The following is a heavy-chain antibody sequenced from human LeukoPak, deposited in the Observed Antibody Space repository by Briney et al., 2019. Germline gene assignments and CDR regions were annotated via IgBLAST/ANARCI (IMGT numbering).Heavy chain of an antibody. D-gene: IGHD3-16*02. CDR3: ARDLLGYNYYYMDV. Sequence: GGSLRLSCAASGFTFSSYAMSWVRQAPGKGLEWVSAISGSGGSTYAGSVKGRFTISRDNSKNTLYLQMNSLRAEDTAVYYCARDLLGYNYYYMDVWGKGTTVTVSS. CDR1: GFTFSSYA. V-gene: IGHV3-23*01. J-gene: IGHJ6*03. CDR2: ISGSGGST.